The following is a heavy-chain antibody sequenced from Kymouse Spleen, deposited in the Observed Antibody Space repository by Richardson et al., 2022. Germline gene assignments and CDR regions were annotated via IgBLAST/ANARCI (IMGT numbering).Heavy chain of an antibody. J-gene: IGHJ5*02. D-gene: IGHD6-6*01. Sequence: QVQLQQWGAGLLKPSETLSLTCAVYGGSFSGYYWSWIRQPPGKGLEWIGEINHSGSTNYNPSLKSRVTISVDTSKNQFSLKLSSVTAADTAVYYCAREDSSSSHWFDPWGQGTLVTVSS. CDR3: AREDSSSSHWFDP. CDR2: INHSGST. V-gene: IGHV4-34*01. CDR1: GGSFSGYY.